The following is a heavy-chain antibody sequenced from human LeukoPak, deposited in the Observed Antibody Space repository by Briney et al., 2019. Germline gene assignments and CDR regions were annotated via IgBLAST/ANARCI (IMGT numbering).Heavy chain of an antibody. CDR2: INVYNGNT. Sequence: ASVKVSCKASGYSFTTYGITWVRQAPGQGLEWMGWINVYNGNTNYAQKIQGRVTMTTDTSTTTAYMELRSLTSDDTAVYYCARGDWRVPAAPQDYWGQGTLVTVSS. CDR3: ARGDWRVPAAPQDY. V-gene: IGHV1-18*01. CDR1: GYSFTTYG. D-gene: IGHD2-2*01. J-gene: IGHJ4*02.